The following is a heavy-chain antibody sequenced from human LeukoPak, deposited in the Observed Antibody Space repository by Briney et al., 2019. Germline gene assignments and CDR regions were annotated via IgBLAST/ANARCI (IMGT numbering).Heavy chain of an antibody. Sequence: ASVKVSCKASGYTFTNFAISWVRQAPGEGLEWMGWINTYNGNTDYAQKVQDRVTMTADTSTSTAYMELRSLRSDDTAVYYCMREDLCGGNVYRCGGSDSWGQGTLVTVSS. V-gene: IGHV1-18*01. CDR2: INTYNGNT. CDR3: MREDLCGGNVYRCGGSDS. J-gene: IGHJ4*02. D-gene: IGHD4-23*01. CDR1: GYTFTNFA.